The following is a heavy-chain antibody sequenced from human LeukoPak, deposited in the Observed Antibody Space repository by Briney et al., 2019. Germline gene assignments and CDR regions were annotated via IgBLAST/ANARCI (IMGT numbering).Heavy chain of an antibody. CDR1: GFTLSRHW. CDR3: AKDGDYYDFWSTFDP. Sequence: GGSLRLSCAASGFTLSRHWMSWVRQAPGKGLEWVAFIRYDGSNKYYADSVKGRFTISRDNSKNTLYLQMNSLRAEDTAVYYCAKDGDYYDFWSTFDPWGQGTLVTVSS. CDR2: IRYDGSNK. D-gene: IGHD3-3*01. J-gene: IGHJ5*02. V-gene: IGHV3-30*02.